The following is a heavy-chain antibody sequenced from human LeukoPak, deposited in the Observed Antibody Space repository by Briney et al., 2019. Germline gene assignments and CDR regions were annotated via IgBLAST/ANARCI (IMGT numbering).Heavy chain of an antibody. CDR1: GGSISSYY. J-gene: IGHJ4*02. CDR2: IYTSGST. CDR3: ARVGGWYSSSWYFDY. D-gene: IGHD6-13*01. Sequence: PSETLSLTCTVSGGSISSYYWSWIRQPAGKGLEWIGRIYTSGSTNYNPSLKSRVTMSVGTSKNQFSLKLSSVTAADTAVYYCARVGGWYSSSWYFDYWGQGTLVTVSS. V-gene: IGHV4-4*07.